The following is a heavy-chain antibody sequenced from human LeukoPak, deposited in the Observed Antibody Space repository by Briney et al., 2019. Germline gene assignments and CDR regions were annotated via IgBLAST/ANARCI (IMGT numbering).Heavy chain of an antibody. CDR2: ISGIGGST. V-gene: IGHV3-23*01. CDR1: GFTFSSYA. Sequence: GGSLRLSCAASGFTFSSYAMSWVRQAPGKGLEGVSAISGIGGSTYYADSVKGRFTISRDNSKNPLYLKMNSLRAAETAVYYCAKYEAVAGKTYFDYWGQGTLVTVSS. J-gene: IGHJ4*02. CDR3: AKYEAVAGKTYFDY. D-gene: IGHD6-19*01.